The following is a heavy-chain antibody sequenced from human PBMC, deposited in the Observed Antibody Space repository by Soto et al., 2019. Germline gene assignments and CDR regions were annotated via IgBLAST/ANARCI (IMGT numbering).Heavy chain of an antibody. D-gene: IGHD5-12*01. CDR3: ARSGVDIVATISFDY. J-gene: IGHJ4*02. V-gene: IGHV4-61*01. Sequence: QVQLQESGTGLVKPSETLSLTCTVSGGSVSSGSYYWSWIRQPPGKGLEWIGYIYYTGSTKYNPSLKSRVTLSVDTPKNQFSLKLSSVTAADTAVYYCARSGVDIVATISFDYWGQGTLVTVSS. CDR1: GGSVSSGSYY. CDR2: IYYTGST.